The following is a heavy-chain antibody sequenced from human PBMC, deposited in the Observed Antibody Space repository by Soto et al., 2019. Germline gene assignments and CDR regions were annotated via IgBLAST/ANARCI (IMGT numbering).Heavy chain of an antibody. J-gene: IGHJ4*02. CDR2: ISGSGGST. CDR3: AKRATGTYFDY. D-gene: IGHD1-1*01. Sequence: EVQLLESGGGLVQPGGSLRLSCAASGFTFRSYAMDWVRLAPGKGLEWVSVISGSGGSTYYADSVKGRFTISRDNSKNTLYLQMNSLRAEDTAVYYCAKRATGTYFDYWGQGTLVTVSS. CDR1: GFTFRSYA. V-gene: IGHV3-23*01.